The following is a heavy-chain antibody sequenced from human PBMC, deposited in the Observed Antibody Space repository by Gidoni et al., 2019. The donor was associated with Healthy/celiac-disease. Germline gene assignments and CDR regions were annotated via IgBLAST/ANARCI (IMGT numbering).Heavy chain of an antibody. CDR1: GFTFSSYG. CDR2: IWYDGSNK. J-gene: IGHJ4*02. D-gene: IGHD2-15*01. V-gene: IGHV3-33*01. Sequence: GVVQPGRSLRLSCAASGFTFSSYGMHWVRQAPGKELEWVAVIWYDGSNKYYADSVKGRFTISRDNSKNTLYLQMNSLRAEDTAVYYCASSLLGYCSGGSCYTLSYWGQGTLVTVSS. CDR3: ASSLLGYCSGGSCYTLSY.